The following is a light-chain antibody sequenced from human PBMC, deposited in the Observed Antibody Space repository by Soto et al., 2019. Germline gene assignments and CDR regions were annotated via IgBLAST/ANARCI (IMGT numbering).Light chain of an antibody. CDR2: QAS. CDR3: RQYQSYWT. V-gene: IGKV1-5*03. CDR1: QIISRQ. Sequence: DIQMTQSPSTLSASVGDRVSITCRASQIISRQLAWYQQKPGKAPNLLIYQASNLETGVPSRFTGSGSGTEFTLTISRLQPDDLATYYCRQYQSYWTFGQGTKVEVK. J-gene: IGKJ1*01.